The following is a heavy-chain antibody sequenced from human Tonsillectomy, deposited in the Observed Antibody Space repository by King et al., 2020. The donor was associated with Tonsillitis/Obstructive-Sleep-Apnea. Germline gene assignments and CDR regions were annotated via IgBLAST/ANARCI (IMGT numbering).Heavy chain of an antibody. CDR3: ARADYEYCSGGSCYSAPLN. V-gene: IGHV3-53*01. CDR2: IYSGGST. D-gene: IGHD2-15*01. J-gene: IGHJ4*02. CDR1: GFTVSSNY. Sequence: VQLVESGGGLIQPGGSLRLSCAASGFTVSSNYMSWVRQAPGKGLEWVSVIYSGGSTYYADSVKGRFTISRDNSKNTLYLQMKSLRAEDTAVYYCARADYEYCSGGSCYSAPLNWGQGTLVTVSS.